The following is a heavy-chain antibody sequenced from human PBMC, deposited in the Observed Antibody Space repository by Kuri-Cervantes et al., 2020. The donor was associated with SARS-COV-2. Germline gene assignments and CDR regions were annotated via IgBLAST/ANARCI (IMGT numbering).Heavy chain of an antibody. V-gene: IGHV3-11*01. D-gene: IGHD2-2*01. CDR3: AKDRYVVVVPAAANHGDY. CDR1: GFTFSDYY. CDR2: ISSSGGTI. J-gene: IGHJ4*02. Sequence: GGSLRLSCAASGFTFSDYYMSWIRQAPGKGLEWVSYISSSGGTIYYADSVKGRFTISRDNSKNTLYLQMNSLRAEDTAVYYCAKDRYVVVVPAAANHGDYWGQGTLVTVSS.